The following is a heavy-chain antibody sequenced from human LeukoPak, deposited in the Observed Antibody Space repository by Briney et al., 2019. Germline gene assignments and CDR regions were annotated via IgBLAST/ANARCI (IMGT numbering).Heavy chain of an antibody. Sequence: PSETLSLTCTVSGDSFSSVTDYWAWIRQPPGKGLEGIASVDYSGGTYYNPSPESRVAISADMSKNQFSLKLTSVTGADTAVYYCAGERGEEYSSGWYKTNYFDNWGQGIRVTVSS. V-gene: IGHV4-39*07. CDR1: GDSFSSVTDY. J-gene: IGHJ4*02. D-gene: IGHD6-19*01. CDR2: VDYSGGT. CDR3: AGERGEEYSSGWYKTNYFDN.